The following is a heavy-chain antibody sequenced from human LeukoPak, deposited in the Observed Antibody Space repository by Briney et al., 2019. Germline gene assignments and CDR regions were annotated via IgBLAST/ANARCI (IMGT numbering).Heavy chain of an antibody. CDR1: GYTFTGYY. J-gene: IGHJ4*02. D-gene: IGHD1-26*01. Sequence: ASVKVSCKASGYTFTGYYMHWVRQAPGQGLEWMGWINPNSGGTNYSQKFQCRVTMTRDTSISTAYMELSRLRSDDTAVYYCASGISIVGAWSFYFDYWGQGTLVTVSS. CDR2: INPNSGGT. V-gene: IGHV1-2*02. CDR3: ASGISIVGAWSFYFDY.